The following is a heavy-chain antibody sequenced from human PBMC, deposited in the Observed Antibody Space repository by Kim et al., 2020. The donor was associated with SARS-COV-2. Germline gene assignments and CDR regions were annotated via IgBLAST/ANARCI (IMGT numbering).Heavy chain of an antibody. CDR3: ARGGPLLWFGDSHYFDY. Sequence: SETLSLTCAVYGGSFSGYYWSWIRQPPGKGLEWIGEINHSGSTNYNPSLKSRVTISVDTSKNQFSLKLSSVTAADTAVYYCARGGPLLWFGDSHYFDYWG. CDR2: INHSGST. CDR1: GGSFSGYY. V-gene: IGHV4-34*01. D-gene: IGHD3-10*01. J-gene: IGHJ4*01.